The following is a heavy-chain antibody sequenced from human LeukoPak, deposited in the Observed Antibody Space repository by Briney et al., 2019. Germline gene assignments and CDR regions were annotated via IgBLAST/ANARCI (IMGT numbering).Heavy chain of an antibody. D-gene: IGHD2-2*01. CDR2: ISSSSNTM. CDR1: GFTFSSYE. CDR3: ARGCSSTSCYAPYGMDV. V-gene: IGHV3-48*03. Sequence: PGGSLRLSCAASGFTFSSYEMNWVRQAPGKGLEWVSYISSSSNTMYYADSVKGRFTISRDNAKNSLYLQMNSLRAEDTAVYYCARGCSSTSCYAPYGMDVWGQGTTVTVSS. J-gene: IGHJ6*02.